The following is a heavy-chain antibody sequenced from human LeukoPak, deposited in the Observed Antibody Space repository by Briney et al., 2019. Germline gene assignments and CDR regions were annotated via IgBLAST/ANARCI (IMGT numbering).Heavy chain of an antibody. J-gene: IGHJ5*02. CDR2: MYYTGLS. V-gene: IGHV4-30-4*01. CDR1: GGSISGSDYY. CDR3: ARGVGDNSNPFWFDP. D-gene: IGHD4-23*01. Sequence: PSETLSLTCSVSGGSISGSDYYWSWIRQPPGKGLEWIGYMYYTGLSYYNPSLKSRVTISVDTSKNQFSLMLYSVTAADTAVYYCARGVGDNSNPFWFDPWGQGTLVTVSS.